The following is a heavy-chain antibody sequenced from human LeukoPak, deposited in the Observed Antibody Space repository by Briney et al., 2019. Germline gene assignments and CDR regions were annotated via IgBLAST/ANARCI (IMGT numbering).Heavy chain of an antibody. V-gene: IGHV3-23*01. CDR2: ISGSGGST. D-gene: IGHD2-8*01. Sequence: GGSLRLSCAASGFTFSSYAMSWVRQAPGKGLEWVSAISGSGGSTYHADSVKGRFTISRDNSKNTLYLQMNSLRAEDTAVYYCARDRDIVLMVYAIEPYYFDYWGQGTLVTVSS. J-gene: IGHJ4*02. CDR1: GFTFSSYA. CDR3: ARDRDIVLMVYAIEPYYFDY.